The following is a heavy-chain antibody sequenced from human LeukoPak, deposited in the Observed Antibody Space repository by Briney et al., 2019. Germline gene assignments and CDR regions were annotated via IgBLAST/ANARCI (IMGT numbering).Heavy chain of an antibody. CDR1: GFTFSTYS. D-gene: IGHD5-12*01. J-gene: IGHJ4*02. CDR2: ITGSSSFI. Sequence: PGGSLRLSCAVSGFTFSTYSMNWVRQAPGKGLEWVSSITGSSSFIYYADSVKGRFTISRDNAKNSLHLQMNSLRAEDTAVYYCARSGGGYDYLDYWGQGTLVTVSS. V-gene: IGHV3-21*01. CDR3: ARSGGGYDYLDY.